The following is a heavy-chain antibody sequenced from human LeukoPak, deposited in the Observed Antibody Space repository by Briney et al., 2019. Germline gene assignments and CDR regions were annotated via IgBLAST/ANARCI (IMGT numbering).Heavy chain of an antibody. V-gene: IGHV3-23*01. D-gene: IGHD6-19*01. CDR2: ISGSGGST. CDR3: ARPRSIAVAASTFDY. CDR1: GFTFSSYA. J-gene: IGHJ4*02. Sequence: GGSLRLSCAASGFTFSSYAMSWVRQAPGKGLEWVSAISGSGGSTYYADSVKGRFTISRDNSKNTLYLQMNSLRAEDTAVYYCARPRSIAVAASTFDYWGQGTLVTVSS.